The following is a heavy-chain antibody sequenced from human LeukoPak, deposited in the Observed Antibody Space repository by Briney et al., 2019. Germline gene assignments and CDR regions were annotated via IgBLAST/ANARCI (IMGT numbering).Heavy chain of an antibody. CDR1: GFTFSSYA. CDR3: AKDVGKWESLHFFDY. CDR2: ISGSGGST. Sequence: GGSLRLSCAASGFTFSSYAMSWVRQAPGKGLEWVSTISGSGGSTYYADSVKGRFTISRDNSKNTLYLQMNSLRAEDTAVYYCAKDVGKWESLHFFDYWGQGTLVTVSS. D-gene: IGHD1-26*01. J-gene: IGHJ4*02. V-gene: IGHV3-23*01.